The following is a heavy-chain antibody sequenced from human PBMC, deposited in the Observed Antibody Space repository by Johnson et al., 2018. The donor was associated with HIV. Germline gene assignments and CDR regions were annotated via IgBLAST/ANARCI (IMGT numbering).Heavy chain of an antibody. CDR3: AKVKLIEQWLAGGGAFDI. D-gene: IGHD6-19*01. CDR2: ISSSGGNI. Sequence: QVQLVESGGGLVQPGGSLRLSCAASGFTVSSYYMHWVRQAPGKGLEWVAYISSSGGNIYYADSVKGRFPISRDNSKNSVYLQMNSLRAEDTAVYYCAKVKLIEQWLAGGGAFDIWVQGTMVTVSS. V-gene: IGHV3-11*04. CDR1: GFTVSSYY. J-gene: IGHJ3*02.